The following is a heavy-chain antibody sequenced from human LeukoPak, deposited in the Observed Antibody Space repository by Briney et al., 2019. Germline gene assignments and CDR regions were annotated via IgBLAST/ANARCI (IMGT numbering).Heavy chain of an antibody. Sequence: GRSLRLSCAASGFTFSSYGMHWVRQAPGKGLVWVSRINTDGSYTSYADSVKGRFTISRDNAKNTLYLQMNSLRAEDTAVYYCARELDRAVYYFDSWGQGTLVTVSS. V-gene: IGHV3-74*01. D-gene: IGHD3/OR15-3a*01. J-gene: IGHJ4*02. CDR2: INTDGSYT. CDR1: GFTFSSYG. CDR3: ARELDRAVYYFDS.